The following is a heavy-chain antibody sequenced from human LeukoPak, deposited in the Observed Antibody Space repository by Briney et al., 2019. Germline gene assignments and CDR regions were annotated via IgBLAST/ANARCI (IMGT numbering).Heavy chain of an antibody. CDR2: ISGTGDST. J-gene: IGHJ4*02. CDR3: AKAWFGERSGGGFDY. V-gene: IGHV3-23*01. D-gene: IGHD3-10*01. CDR1: GFTFSTYA. Sequence: PGGSLRLSCAASGFTFSTYAMSWVRRAPGKGLEWVSAISGTGDSTYYVDSVKGRFTISRDNSKNSLYLQMNSLRTEDTALYYCAKAWFGERSGGGFDYWGQGTLVTVSS.